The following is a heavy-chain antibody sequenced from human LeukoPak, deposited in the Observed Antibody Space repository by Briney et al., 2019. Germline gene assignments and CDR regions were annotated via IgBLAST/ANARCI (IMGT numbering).Heavy chain of an antibody. CDR1: GGSFSGYY. CDR3: ARGPSIVVVPAAFLYDY. Sequence: KPSETLSLTCAVYGGSFSGYYWSWIRQPPGKGLEWIGEINHSGSTNYNPSLKSRVTISVDTSKTQFSLKLSSVTAADTAVYYCARGPSIVVVPAAFLYDYWGQGTLVTVSS. D-gene: IGHD2-2*01. V-gene: IGHV4-34*01. CDR2: INHSGST. J-gene: IGHJ4*02.